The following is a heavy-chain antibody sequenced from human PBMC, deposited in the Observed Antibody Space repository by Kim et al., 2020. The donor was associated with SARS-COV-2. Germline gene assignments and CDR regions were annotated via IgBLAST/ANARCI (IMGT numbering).Heavy chain of an antibody. Sequence: GRFTISRDNSKNKLYLQRNSLRAEDTAVYYCARDHQLLGAPGAPTYAFDIWGQGTMVTVSS. CDR3: ARDHQLLGAPGAPTYAFDI. V-gene: IGHV3-30*07. J-gene: IGHJ3*02. D-gene: IGHD2-2*01.